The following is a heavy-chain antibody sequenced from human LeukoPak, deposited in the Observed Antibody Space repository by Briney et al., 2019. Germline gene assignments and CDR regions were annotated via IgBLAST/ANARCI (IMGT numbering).Heavy chain of an antibody. J-gene: IGHJ4*02. CDR3: ARRRAYGSGSYYNVGYFDY. D-gene: IGHD3-10*01. V-gene: IGHV4-34*01. CDR1: GGSFSGYY. CDR2: INHSGST. Sequence: SETLSLTCAVYGGSFSGYYWSWIRQPPGKGLEWIGEINHSGSTNYNPSLKSRVTISVDTSKNQFSLKLSSVTAADTAVYYCARRRAYGSGSYYNVGYFDYWGQGTLVTVSS.